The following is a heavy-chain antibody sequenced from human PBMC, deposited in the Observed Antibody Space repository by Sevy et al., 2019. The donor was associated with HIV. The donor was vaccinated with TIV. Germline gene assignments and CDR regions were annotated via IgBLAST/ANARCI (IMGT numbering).Heavy chain of an antibody. D-gene: IGHD3-3*01. CDR1: GGTFSSYA. Sequence: KISCKASGGTFSSYAISWVRQAPGQGLEWMGGIIPIFGTANYAQKFQGRVTITAYESTSTAYMELSSLRSEDTAVYYCASYYVGVVITPDDAFDIWGQGTMVTVSS. CDR2: IIPIFGTA. J-gene: IGHJ3*02. CDR3: ASYYVGVVITPDDAFDI. V-gene: IGHV1-69*01.